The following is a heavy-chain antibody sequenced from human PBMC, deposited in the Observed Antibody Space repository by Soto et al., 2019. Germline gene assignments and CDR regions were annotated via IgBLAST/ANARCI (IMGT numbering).Heavy chain of an antibody. CDR3: ARHGTRVEPADKDLYYYYGMDV. Sequence: GGSLRLSCAASGFPFGDFGMHWLRQAPGKGLEWVAVISHDGSDKFYADSVKARFTISRDNSKNTLYLQMSGLRGEDTAVYYCARHGTRVEPADKDLYYYYGMDVWGHGTTVTVS. CDR1: GFPFGDFG. D-gene: IGHD2-2*01. J-gene: IGHJ6*02. V-gene: IGHV3-30*03. CDR2: ISHDGSDK.